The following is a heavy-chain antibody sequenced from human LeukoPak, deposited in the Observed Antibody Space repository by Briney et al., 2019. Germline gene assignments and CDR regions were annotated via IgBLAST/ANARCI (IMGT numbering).Heavy chain of an antibody. J-gene: IGHJ4*02. CDR3: VRDIHGYDPDY. V-gene: IGHV1-2*02. CDR1: GYTFTGCY. CDR2: INPNSGGT. D-gene: IGHD5-12*01. Sequence: ASVKVSCKASGYTFTGCYMHWVRQAPGQGLEWMGWINPNSGGTNYAQKFQGRVTMTRATSISTAYMELSRLRSDDTAVYYCVRDIHGYDPDYWGQGTLVTVSS.